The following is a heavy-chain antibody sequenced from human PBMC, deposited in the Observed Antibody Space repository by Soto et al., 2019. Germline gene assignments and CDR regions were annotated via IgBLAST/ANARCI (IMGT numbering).Heavy chain of an antibody. CDR2: ISSSGSII. Sequence: GSLLLSGSASGFTFSDYYMSWIRQAAGKGLEWVSYISSSGSIIYYADSVKGRFTISRDNARNSLYLQLNSLRAEDTAVYYCERDKGYYDSSGYFDYWGQGTLVTVYS. D-gene: IGHD3-22*01. CDR3: ERDKGYYDSSGYFDY. V-gene: IGHV3-11*01. CDR1: GFTFSDYY. J-gene: IGHJ4*02.